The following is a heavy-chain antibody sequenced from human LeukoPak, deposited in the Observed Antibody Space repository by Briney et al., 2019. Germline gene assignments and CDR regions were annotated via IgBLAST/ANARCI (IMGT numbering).Heavy chain of an antibody. J-gene: IGHJ1*01. D-gene: IGHD3-10*01. CDR2: ISSSGSTI. Sequence: PGGSLRLSCAASGFTFSSYEMSWVRQAPGKGLEWVSYISSSGSTIYYADSVKGRFTISRDNAKNSLYLQMNSLRAEDTAVYYCARDDYYGSGSYYQHWGQGTLVTVSS. CDR1: GFTFSSYE. V-gene: IGHV3-48*03. CDR3: ARDDYYGSGSYYQH.